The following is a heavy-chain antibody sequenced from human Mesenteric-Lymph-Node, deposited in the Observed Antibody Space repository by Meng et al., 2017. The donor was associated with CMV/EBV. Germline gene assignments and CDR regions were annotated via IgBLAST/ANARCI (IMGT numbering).Heavy chain of an antibody. J-gene: IGHJ4*02. CDR2: IRMDESDK. CDR3: AKDDPVVAK. V-gene: IGHV3-30*02. CDR1: GFSFTEYG. Sequence: GGSLRLSCAASGFSFTEYGMHWVRQTPGKGLEWVAFIRMDESDKFYGDSVKGRFTISRDSSRKSLYLQMNSLTTDDTAVYYCAKDDPVVAKWGQGTLVTVSS. D-gene: IGHD4-23*01.